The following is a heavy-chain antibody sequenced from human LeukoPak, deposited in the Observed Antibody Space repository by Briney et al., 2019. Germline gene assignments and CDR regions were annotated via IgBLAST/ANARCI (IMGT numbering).Heavy chain of an antibody. D-gene: IGHD4-17*01. Sequence: KPGGSLRLSCAASGFTFSDYYMSWIRQAPGKGLEWGSYISSSGSTIYYASSVKGRFHNFRDNAKNSLYLQTNSLGAEDTAVYYWARAIDYGDYAGPPDAFDIWGQGTMVTVSS. CDR3: ARAIDYGDYAGPPDAFDI. CDR1: GFTFSDYY. CDR2: ISSSGSTI. J-gene: IGHJ3*02. V-gene: IGHV3-11*04.